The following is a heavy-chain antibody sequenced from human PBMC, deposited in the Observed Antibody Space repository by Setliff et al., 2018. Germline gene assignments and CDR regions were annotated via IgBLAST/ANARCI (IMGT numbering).Heavy chain of an antibody. D-gene: IGHD6-13*01. J-gene: IGHJ3*02. V-gene: IGHV4-30-2*01. CDR3: ARDSSSSWYRSGNGEPDAFDI. CDR1: GGSISSGDYS. CDR2: IYHSGST. Sequence: SETLSLTCAVSGGSISSGDYSWSWIRQPPGKGLEWIGYIYHSGSTYYNPSLKSRVTMSVDRSKNQFSLKLSSVTAADTAVYYCARDSSSSWYRSGNGEPDAFDIWGQGTMVTVSS.